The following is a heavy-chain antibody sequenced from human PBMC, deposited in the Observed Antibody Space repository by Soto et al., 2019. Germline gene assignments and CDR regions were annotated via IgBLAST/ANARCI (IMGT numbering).Heavy chain of an antibody. CDR2: INHSGST. J-gene: IGHJ4*02. CDR3: ARVGALGSSSCFDY. Sequence: QVQLQQWGAGLLKPSETLSLTCAVYGGSFSGYYWSWIRQPPGKGLEWIGEINHSGSTNYNPSLTGRATISVDTSKNQLSLKLSSVTAADTAVYYCARVGALGSSSCFDYWGQGTLVTVSS. D-gene: IGHD6-13*01. V-gene: IGHV4-34*01. CDR1: GGSFSGYY.